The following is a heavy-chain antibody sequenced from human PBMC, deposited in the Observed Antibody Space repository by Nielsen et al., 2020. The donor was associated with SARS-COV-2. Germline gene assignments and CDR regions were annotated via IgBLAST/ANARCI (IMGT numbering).Heavy chain of an antibody. CDR1: GGSISSGGYS. J-gene: IGHJ4*02. Sequence: SETLSLTCAVSGGSISSGGYSWSWIRQPPGKGLEWIGYIYHSGSTYYNPSLKSRVTISVDRSKNQFSLKLSSVTAADTAVYYCARQYSNGWYDDWGQGILVTVFS. CDR3: ARQYSNGWYDD. CDR2: IYHSGST. V-gene: IGHV4-30-2*01. D-gene: IGHD6-19*01.